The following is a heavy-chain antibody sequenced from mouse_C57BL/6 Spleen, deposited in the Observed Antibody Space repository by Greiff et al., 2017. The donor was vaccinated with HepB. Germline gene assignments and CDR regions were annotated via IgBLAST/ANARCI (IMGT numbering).Heavy chain of an antibody. CDR2: IWSGGST. Sequence: QVQLQQSGPGLVQPSQSLSITCTVSGFSFTSYGVHWVRQSPGKGLEWLGVIWSGGSTDYNAAFISRLSISKDNSKSQVFFKMNSLQADDTAIYYCASPLGGYDPLAYWGQGTLVTVSA. V-gene: IGHV2-2*01. J-gene: IGHJ3*01. CDR1: GFSFTSYG. CDR3: ASPLGGYDPLAY. D-gene: IGHD2-2*01.